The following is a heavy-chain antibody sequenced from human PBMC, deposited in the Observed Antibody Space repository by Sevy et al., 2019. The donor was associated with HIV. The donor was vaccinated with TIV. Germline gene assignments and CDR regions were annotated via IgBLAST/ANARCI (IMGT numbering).Heavy chain of an antibody. J-gene: IGHJ4*02. Sequence: GGSLRLSCAASGFTLSTYWMTWVRQAPGKGLEWVAYIKQDGSEKYYVDSVKGRFTISRDNARNFLYLQMNSLRAEDTAVYYCTRGHVSFWGQGTLVTVSS. CDR3: TRGHVSF. V-gene: IGHV3-7*03. CDR1: GFTLSTYW. D-gene: IGHD3-16*01. CDR2: IKQDGSEK.